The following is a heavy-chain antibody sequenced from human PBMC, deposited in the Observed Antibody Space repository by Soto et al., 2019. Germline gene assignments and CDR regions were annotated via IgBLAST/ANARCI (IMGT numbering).Heavy chain of an antibody. D-gene: IGHD4-17*01. Sequence: ASVKVSCKASGYTFSTYGITWVRQAPGQGLEWMGWISAYNGNTNYAQKLQGRLTMTTDTSTSTAYMELRSLRSDDTAVYYCARGYTQSTVTPIRYWGQGTLVTVSS. CDR2: ISAYNGNT. V-gene: IGHV1-18*01. CDR1: GYTFSTYG. CDR3: ARGYTQSTVTPIRY. J-gene: IGHJ4*02.